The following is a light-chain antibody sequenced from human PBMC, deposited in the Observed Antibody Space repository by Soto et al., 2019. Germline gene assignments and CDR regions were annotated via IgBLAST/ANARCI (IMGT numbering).Light chain of an antibody. CDR3: TSHSDSRPVV. CDR1: SSYIGLTNY. CDR2: AVT. Sequence: QSAPTQPASVSGSPGQSITISCTGTSSYIGLTNYVSWYQQHPGKAPALIIYAVTYRPSGVSSRLSGSKSGDTASLTISGLRTEDAADYYCTSHSDSRPVVFGGG. J-gene: IGLJ2*01. V-gene: IGLV2-14*03.